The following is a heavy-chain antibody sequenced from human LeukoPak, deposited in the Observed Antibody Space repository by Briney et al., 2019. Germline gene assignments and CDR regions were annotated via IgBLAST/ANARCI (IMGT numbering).Heavy chain of an antibody. CDR1: GFAFNSYS. Sequence: GGSLRLSCVASGFAFNSYSMNWVRQAPGKGLEWVSFISSSSSTIYYADSVKGRFTISRDNAKNSLFLQMNSLRDEDTAVYYCAREYSSSTGKASDYWGQGTLVTVSS. J-gene: IGHJ4*02. V-gene: IGHV3-48*02. CDR2: ISSSSSTI. CDR3: AREYSSSTGKASDY. D-gene: IGHD6-6*01.